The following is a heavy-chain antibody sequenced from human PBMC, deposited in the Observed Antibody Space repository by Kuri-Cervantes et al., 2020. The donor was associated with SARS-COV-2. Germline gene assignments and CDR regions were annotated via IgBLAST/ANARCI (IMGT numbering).Heavy chain of an antibody. Sequence: GATLVKPTQAFTLICSYSGFSLTTSAMCVAWIRQPPGKALEWLARIDWDDDKYYKTPLNTRLSIFKDTSKDQVVLTMTNMDPVDTATYYCVRIRAATVIADYWGQGTLVTVSS. J-gene: IGHJ4*02. V-gene: IGHV2-70*11. D-gene: IGHD4-11*01. CDR3: VRIRAATVIADY. CDR2: IDWDDDK. CDR1: GFSLTTSAMC.